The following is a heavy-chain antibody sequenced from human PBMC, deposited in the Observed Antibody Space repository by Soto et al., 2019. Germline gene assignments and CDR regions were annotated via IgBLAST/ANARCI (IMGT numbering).Heavy chain of an antibody. D-gene: IGHD5-18*01. Sequence: EVQLVESGGGLVQPGGSLKLSCAASGFTFSGSAMHWVRQASGKGLEWVGRIRSKANSYAIAYAASVKGRFTISRDVSKNTAYLQMNSLKTEDTAVYYCTRSGYSYGYSTFDYWGQGTLVTVSS. CDR3: TRSGYSYGYSTFDY. V-gene: IGHV3-73*02. J-gene: IGHJ4*02. CDR2: IRSKANSYAI. CDR1: GFTFSGSA.